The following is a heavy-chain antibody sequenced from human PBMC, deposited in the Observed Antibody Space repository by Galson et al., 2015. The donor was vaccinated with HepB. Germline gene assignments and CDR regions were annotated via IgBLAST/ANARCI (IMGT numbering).Heavy chain of an antibody. V-gene: IGHV3-23*01. CDR1: GFTFSSYA. CDR2: ISGSGGST. J-gene: IGHJ3*02. D-gene: IGHD1-14*01. CDR3: AKNWNHVIRHFDI. Sequence: SLRLSCAASGFTFSSYAMSWVRQAPGKRLEWVSAISGSGGSTYYADSVKGRFTISRDNSKNTLYLQMNSLRAEDTAVYYCAKNWNHVIRHFDIWGQGTMVTVSS.